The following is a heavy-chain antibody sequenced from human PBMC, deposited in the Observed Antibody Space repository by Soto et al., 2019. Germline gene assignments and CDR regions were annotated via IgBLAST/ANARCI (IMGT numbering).Heavy chain of an antibody. CDR1: GFTFGDYA. J-gene: IGHJ4*02. CDR2: IRSKGYGGTT. Sequence: PGRSMRLSCTTSGFTFGDYAMSWVRQAPGKGLEWVSFIRSKGYGGTTEYAASVKGRFTISRDDSKSIAYLQMKSLKTEDTAVYYCTIDEGIYGGYNPVDYWGQGIKVIVSS. CDR3: TIDEGIYGGYNPVDY. V-gene: IGHV3-49*04. D-gene: IGHD5-12*01.